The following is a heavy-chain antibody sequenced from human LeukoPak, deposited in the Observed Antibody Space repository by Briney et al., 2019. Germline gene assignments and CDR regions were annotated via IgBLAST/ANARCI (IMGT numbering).Heavy chain of an antibody. J-gene: IGHJ6*02. CDR1: GGSISSYY. D-gene: IGHD2-15*01. CDR2: IYYSGST. CDR3: ARDRPSTYSYYYYYGMDV. Sequence: SETLSLTCTVPGGSISSYYWSWIRQPPGKGLEWIGYIYYSGSTNYNPSLKSRVTISVDTSKNQFSLKLSSVTAADTAVYYCARDRPSTYSYYYYYGMDVWGQGTTVTVSS. V-gene: IGHV4-59*01.